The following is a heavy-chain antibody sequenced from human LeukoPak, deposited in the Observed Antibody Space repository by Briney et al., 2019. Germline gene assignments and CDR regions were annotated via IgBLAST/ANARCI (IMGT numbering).Heavy chain of an antibody. CDR2: ISSSSSTI. CDR1: GFTFSSYS. CDR3: ARDPGGYYYGSSGYWEFDY. J-gene: IGHJ4*02. D-gene: IGHD3-22*01. Sequence: PGGSLRLSCAASGFTFSSYSMNWVRQAPGKGLEWVSYISSSSSTIYYADSVKGRFTISRDNAKNSLYLQMNSLRAEDTAVYYCARDPGGYYYGSSGYWEFDYWGQGTLVTVSS. V-gene: IGHV3-48*04.